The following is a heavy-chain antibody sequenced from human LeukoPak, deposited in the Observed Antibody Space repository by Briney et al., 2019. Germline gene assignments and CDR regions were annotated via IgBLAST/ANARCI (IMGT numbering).Heavy chain of an antibody. V-gene: IGHV3-64*01. J-gene: IGHJ4*02. Sequence: GGSLRLSCAASGFTFSSYEMQWVRQAPGKGLEYVSTISSDGGSTYYANSVKGGFTISRDNSKNTLYLQMGSLRAEDMAVYYCARGGGYCSGGSCYGIDYWGQGTLVTVSS. D-gene: IGHD2-15*01. CDR2: ISSDGGST. CDR1: GFTFSSYE. CDR3: ARGGGYCSGGSCYGIDY.